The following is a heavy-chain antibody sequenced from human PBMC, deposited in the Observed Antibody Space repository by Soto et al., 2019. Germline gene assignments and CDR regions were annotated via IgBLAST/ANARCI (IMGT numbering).Heavy chain of an antibody. CDR2: VNSGGST. CDR1: GFTVSVNL. Sequence: EVQLVESGGGLVQPGGSLRLSCAASGFTVSVNLMNWVRQAPGKGLEWVSVVNSGGSTDYADSVKGRFTISRDNSRNTLYLQMSSLRAEDTAVYYCVRENYCYGMDAWGQGTTVTVSS. V-gene: IGHV3-66*01. J-gene: IGHJ6*02. CDR3: VRENYCYGMDA.